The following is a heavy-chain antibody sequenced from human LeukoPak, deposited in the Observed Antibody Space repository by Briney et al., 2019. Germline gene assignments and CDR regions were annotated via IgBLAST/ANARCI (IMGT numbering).Heavy chain of an antibody. J-gene: IGHJ4*02. CDR3: AREGAARPFDY. Sequence: GGSLSLSCAASGFTFSSYGMHWVRQAPAKGLEWVAGIWYDGSNKYYADSVKGRFIISSDNSKNTLYLQMNNLSAQEAAADYWAREGAARPFDYWGQGTLVTVSS. CDR2: IWYDGSNK. V-gene: IGHV3-33*01. CDR1: GFTFSSYG. D-gene: IGHD3-16*01.